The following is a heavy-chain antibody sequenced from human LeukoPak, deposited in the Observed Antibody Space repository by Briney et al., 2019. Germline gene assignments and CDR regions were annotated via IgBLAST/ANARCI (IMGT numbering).Heavy chain of an antibody. CDR3: AREDTTVTLLHY. D-gene: IGHD4-17*01. V-gene: IGHV3-7*01. CDR1: EFIYSSYW. Sequence: PGGSLRLSCAASEFIYSSYWMSWVRQAPGKGLEWVANIKQDGSEKYYVDSVKGRFTISRDNAKNSLYLQMNSLRAEDTAVYYCAREDTTVTLLHYWRQGTLVTVSS. CDR2: IKQDGSEK. J-gene: IGHJ4*02.